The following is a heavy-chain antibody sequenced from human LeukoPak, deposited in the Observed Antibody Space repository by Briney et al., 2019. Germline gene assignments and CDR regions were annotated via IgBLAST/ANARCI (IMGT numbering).Heavy chain of an antibody. D-gene: IGHD3-22*01. CDR1: GFTFDDYA. CDR3: AKDSQYYYDSSGYYDY. Sequence: GGSLRLSCAASGFTFDDYAMHWVRQAPGKGLEWVSGISWNSGSIGYADSVKGRFTISRDNAKNPLYLQMNSLRAEDTALYYCAKDSQYYYDSSGYYDYWGQGTRVTVSS. J-gene: IGHJ4*02. V-gene: IGHV3-9*01. CDR2: ISWNSGSI.